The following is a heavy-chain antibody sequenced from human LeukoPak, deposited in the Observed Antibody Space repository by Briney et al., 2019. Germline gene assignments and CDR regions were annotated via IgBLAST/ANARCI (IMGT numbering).Heavy chain of an antibody. CDR1: GYTFSDYTFTNYG. V-gene: IGHV1-18*01. Sequence: ASVKVSCKASGYTFSDYTFTNYGISWVRQAPGQGLEWMGWISTYKSHTNYAQKFQGRVTMITDTSTNTAYMELRSLRSDDTAVYYCARELLSGWNFDYWGQGTLVTVSS. CDR2: ISTYKSHT. D-gene: IGHD6-19*01. CDR3: ARELLSGWNFDY. J-gene: IGHJ4*02.